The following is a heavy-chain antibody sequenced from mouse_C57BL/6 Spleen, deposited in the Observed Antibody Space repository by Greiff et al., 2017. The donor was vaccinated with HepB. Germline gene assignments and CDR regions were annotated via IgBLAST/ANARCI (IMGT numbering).Heavy chain of an antibody. Sequence: QVQLQQPGAELVMPGASVKLSCKASGYTFTSYWMHWVKQRPGQGLEWIGEIDPSDSYTNYNQKFKGKSTLTVDKSSSTAYMQLSSLTSEDSAVYDCARGGNYGAWFAYWGQGTLVTVSA. D-gene: IGHD2-1*01. J-gene: IGHJ3*01. CDR2: IDPSDSYT. CDR1: GYTFTSYW. CDR3: ARGGNYGAWFAY. V-gene: IGHV1-69*01.